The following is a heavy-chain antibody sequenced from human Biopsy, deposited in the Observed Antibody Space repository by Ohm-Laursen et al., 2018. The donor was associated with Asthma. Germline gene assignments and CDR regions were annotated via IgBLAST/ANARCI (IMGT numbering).Heavy chain of an antibody. V-gene: IGHV3-7*01. J-gene: IGHJ1*01. D-gene: IGHD3-3*02. CDR3: ARTFHFWSPYHAEHYQL. CDR2: IKHDGSEK. CDR1: GFTYGDYW. Sequence: SLRLSCTAPGFTYGDYWMSWVRQVPGKALEWVANIKHDGSEKNHVDSLKGRFTISRDKAKNSLYLQMNSLRAEDTAVYYCARTFHFWSPYHAEHYQLWGQGTLVTVSS.